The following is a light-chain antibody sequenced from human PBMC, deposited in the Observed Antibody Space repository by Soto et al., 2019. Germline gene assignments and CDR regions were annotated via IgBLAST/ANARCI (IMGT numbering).Light chain of an antibody. CDR2: DAS. CDR3: QQRGNWPPSIT. V-gene: IGKV3-11*01. CDR1: QSVSSY. Sequence: EIVLIQSPATLSLSPGERATLSCRASQSVSSYLAWYQQKPGQAPRLLIYDASSRATGIPVRFSGSGSGTDFTLTISSLEPEDFAVYYCQQRGNWPPSITFGQGTRLEIK. J-gene: IGKJ5*01.